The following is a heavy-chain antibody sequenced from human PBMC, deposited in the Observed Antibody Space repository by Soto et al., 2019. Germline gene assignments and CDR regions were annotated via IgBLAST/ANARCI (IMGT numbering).Heavy chain of an antibody. Sequence: EVQLVESGGGLVQPGGSLRLSCAASGLTFTSYSMNWVRQAPGKGLEWVSFISSSSSTIYYADSVKGRFTISRDNAKNSLYLQMNSLRDEDTAVYYCARYRGYTYGFDYWGQGTLVTVSS. CDR3: ARYRGYTYGFDY. CDR1: GLTFTSYS. J-gene: IGHJ4*02. V-gene: IGHV3-48*02. CDR2: ISSSSSTI. D-gene: IGHD5-18*01.